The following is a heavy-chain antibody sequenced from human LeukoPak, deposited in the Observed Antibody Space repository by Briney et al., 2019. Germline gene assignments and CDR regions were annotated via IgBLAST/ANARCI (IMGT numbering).Heavy chain of an antibody. CDR1: GGSISRYY. V-gene: IGHV4-59*08. J-gene: IGHJ6*03. CDR3: ARHMAVAGTLNYYYYYYMDV. D-gene: IGHD6-19*01. CDR2: IYYSGST. Sequence: SETLSLTCTVSGGSISRYYWSWIRQPPGKGLEWIGYIYYSGSTNYNPSLKSRVTVSVDTSQNQISLKLRSLTAADTAVYYCARHMAVAGTLNYYYYYYMDVWGKGTTVTVSS.